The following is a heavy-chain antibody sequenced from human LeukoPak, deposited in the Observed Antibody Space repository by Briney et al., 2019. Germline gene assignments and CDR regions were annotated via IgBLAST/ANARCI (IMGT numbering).Heavy chain of an antibody. CDR1: GGSISSGSYY. D-gene: IGHD2-2*02. CDR3: ARNYGGYCSSTSCYTGAFDI. V-gene: IGHV4-61*02. J-gene: IGHJ3*02. Sequence: SETLSLTCTVSGGSISSGSYYWSWIRQPAGKGLEWIGRIYTNGSTNYNPSLKSRVTISVDTSKNQFSLKLSSVTAADTAVYYCARNYGGYCSSTSCYTGAFDIWGQGIMVTVSS. CDR2: IYTNGST.